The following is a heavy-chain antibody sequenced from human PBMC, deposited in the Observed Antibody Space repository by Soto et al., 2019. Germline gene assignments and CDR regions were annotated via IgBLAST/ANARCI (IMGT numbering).Heavy chain of an antibody. Sequence: SENLSLSCAVYGGSFSGYYWSWIRQPPGKGLEWIGEINHSGSTNYNPSLKSRVTISVDTSKNQFSLKLSSVAAADTAVYYCARERHWSSTGIHSDYWRQ. CDR1: GGSFSGYY. J-gene: IGHJ4*02. CDR3: ARERHWSSTGIHSDY. D-gene: IGHD2-2*01. V-gene: IGHV4-34*01. CDR2: INHSGST.